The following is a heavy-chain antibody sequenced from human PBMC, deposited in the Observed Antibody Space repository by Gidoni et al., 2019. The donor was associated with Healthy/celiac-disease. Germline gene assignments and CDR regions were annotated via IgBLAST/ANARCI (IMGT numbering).Heavy chain of an antibody. V-gene: IGHV3-23*01. D-gene: IGHD3-22*01. CDR1: GFTFSSYA. CDR2: ISGSGGST. Sequence: EVQLLESGGGVVQPGGSLRLSCSASGFTFSSYAMSWVRQAPGKGLEWVSAISGSGGSTYYADSVKGRFTISRDNSKNTLYLQMNGLRAEDTAVYYCAKGDSSGYRLYYFDYWGQGTLVTVSS. J-gene: IGHJ4*02. CDR3: AKGDSSGYRLYYFDY.